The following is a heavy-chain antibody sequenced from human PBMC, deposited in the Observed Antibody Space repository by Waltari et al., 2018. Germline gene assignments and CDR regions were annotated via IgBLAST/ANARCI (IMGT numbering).Heavy chain of an antibody. Sequence: EVQLVESGGGLVQPGRSLRLSCAASGFTFDDYAMHWVRQAPGKGLEWVSGISWNSGSIGYADSVKGRFTISRDNSKNTLYLQMNSLRAEDTAVYYCARGDGYNFDYWGQGTLVTVSS. J-gene: IGHJ4*02. D-gene: IGHD3-10*01. CDR2: ISWNSGSI. CDR1: GFTFDDYA. CDR3: ARGDGYNFDY. V-gene: IGHV3-9*01.